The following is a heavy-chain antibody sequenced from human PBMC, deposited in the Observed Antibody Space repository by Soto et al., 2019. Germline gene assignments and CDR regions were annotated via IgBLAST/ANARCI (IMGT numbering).Heavy chain of an antibody. CDR2: ISGSGGST. V-gene: IGHV3-23*01. CDR1: GFTFSSYA. CDR3: ANVELAHYYYGMDV. J-gene: IGHJ6*02. Sequence: GGSLRLSCAASGFTFSSYAMSWVRQAPGKGLEWVSAISGSGGSTYYADSVKGRFTISRDNSKNTLYLQMNSLRAEDTAVYYCANVELAHYYYGMDVWGQGTTVTVSS. D-gene: IGHD1-26*01.